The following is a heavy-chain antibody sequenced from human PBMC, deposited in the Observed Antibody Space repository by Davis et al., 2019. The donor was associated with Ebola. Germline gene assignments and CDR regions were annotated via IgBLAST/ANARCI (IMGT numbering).Heavy chain of an antibody. CDR1: GSAITTYY. CDR2: IYYSGST. V-gene: IGHV4-59*08. Sequence: SETLSLTCSVSGSAITTYYWRWIRQPPGKGLEWIGYIYYSGSTNYNPSLKSRVTISVDTSKNQFSLKLSSVTAADTAVYYCARRQYYYDSSGYHIGAFDIWGQGTMVTVSS. J-gene: IGHJ3*02. CDR3: ARRQYYYDSSGYHIGAFDI. D-gene: IGHD3-22*01.